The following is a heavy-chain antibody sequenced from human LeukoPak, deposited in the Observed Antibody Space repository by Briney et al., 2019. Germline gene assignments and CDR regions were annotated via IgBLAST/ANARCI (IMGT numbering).Heavy chain of an antibody. CDR2: INPNSGGT. CDR3: ARDVDQLLIPSWFDP. J-gene: IGHJ5*02. CDR1: GYTFTGYY. Sequence: ASVKVSCKASGYTFTGYYMHWVRQAPGQGLEWMGWINPNSGGTNYAQKFQGRVTMTRDTSISTAYMELSRLRSDDTAVYYCARDVDQLLIPSWFDPWGQGTLVTVSS. V-gene: IGHV1-2*02. D-gene: IGHD2-2*01.